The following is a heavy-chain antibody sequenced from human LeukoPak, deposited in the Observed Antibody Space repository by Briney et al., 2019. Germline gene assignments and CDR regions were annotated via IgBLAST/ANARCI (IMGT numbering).Heavy chain of an antibody. D-gene: IGHD6-13*01. CDR2: ISYDGSNK. CDR1: GFTFSNYA. V-gene: IGHV3-30-3*02. CDR3: AKSRAAGSYYYYDVDV. Sequence: GRSLRLSCAASGFTFSNYAMHWVRQAPGKGLEWVAAISYDGSNKYYADSVKGRFTISRDNSKKTLFLQMNSLRAEDTAVYYCAKSRAAGSYYYYDVDVWGQGTTVTVSS. J-gene: IGHJ6*02.